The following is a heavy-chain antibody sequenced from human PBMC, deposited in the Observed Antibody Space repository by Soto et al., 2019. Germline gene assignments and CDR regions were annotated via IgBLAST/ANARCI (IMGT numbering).Heavy chain of an antibody. D-gene: IGHD2-21*02. CDR1: GFTFSSYG. CDR3: AKDRRGRLAYCGGDCYTDY. J-gene: IGHJ4*02. CDR2: ISYDGSNK. V-gene: IGHV3-30*18. Sequence: QVQLVESGGGVVQPGRSLRLSCAASGFTFSSYGMQWVRQAPGKGLEWVAVISYDGSNKYYADSVKGRFTISRDNSKNTLYLQMNSLRAEDTAVYYCAKDRRGRLAYCGGDCYTDYWGQGTLVTVSS.